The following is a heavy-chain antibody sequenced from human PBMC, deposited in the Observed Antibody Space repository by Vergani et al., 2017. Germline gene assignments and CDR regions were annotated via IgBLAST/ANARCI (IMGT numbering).Heavy chain of an antibody. CDR3: AKVGRSEVAGTFGAFDI. Sequence: EVQLVESGGGLVQPGGSLRLSCAASGFTFSSYSMNWVRQAPGTGLEWVSTLSASDRRTHYADSVKGRFTISRDNSKNTLFLHMNSLRPEDTAVYYCAKVGRSEVAGTFGAFDIWGQGTMVTVSS. CDR2: LSASDRRT. J-gene: IGHJ3*02. D-gene: IGHD6-19*01. V-gene: IGHV3-23*04. CDR1: GFTFSSYS.